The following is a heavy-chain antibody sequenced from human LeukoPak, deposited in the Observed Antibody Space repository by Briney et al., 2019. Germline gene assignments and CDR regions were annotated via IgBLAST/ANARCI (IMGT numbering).Heavy chain of an antibody. Sequence: GGSLRLSCAASGFTFSSYAMSWVRQAPGKGLEWVSAISGSGGSTYYADSVKGRFTISRDNSKNTLYLQMNSLRAEDTAVYYCAKFGRWSLLYYYDSSGYYKDYWGGGTLVTVSS. J-gene: IGHJ4*02. CDR2: ISGSGGST. V-gene: IGHV3-23*01. D-gene: IGHD3-22*01. CDR3: AKFGRWSLLYYYDSSGYYKDY. CDR1: GFTFSSYA.